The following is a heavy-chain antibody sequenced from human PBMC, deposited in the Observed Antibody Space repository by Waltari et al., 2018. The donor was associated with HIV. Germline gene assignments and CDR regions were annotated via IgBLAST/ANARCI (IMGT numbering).Heavy chain of an antibody. J-gene: IGHJ4*02. V-gene: IGHV3-74*01. CDR3: ASLYNYVWGSPPPFDY. D-gene: IGHD3-16*01. CDR1: GFTFSSYW. CDR2: NNGDGSST. Sequence: EVQLVESGGGLVQPGGSLRLSCAASGFTFSSYWMHWVRQAPGKGLVWVSRNNGDGSSTNYADSVKGRFTISRDNAKNTVYLQMNSLRAEDTALYYCASLYNYVWGSPPPFDYWGQGTLVTVSS.